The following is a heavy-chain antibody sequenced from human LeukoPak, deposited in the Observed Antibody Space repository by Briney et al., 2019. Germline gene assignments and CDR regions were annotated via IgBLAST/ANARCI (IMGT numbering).Heavy chain of an antibody. CDR2: IYYSGST. CDR3: ARWDRSIAAAGARGVDNFDC. D-gene: IGHD6-13*01. Sequence: SETVSLTCSVCGGSLSSYYWRWVRQPPGKGLEWIGYIYYSGSTNYNPSHKMRVTISVDTSKNQYSLKLSSVTAADTAVYYCARWDRSIAAAGARGVDNFDCGGQGTLVTVSS. J-gene: IGHJ4*02. CDR1: GGSLSSYY. V-gene: IGHV4-59*08.